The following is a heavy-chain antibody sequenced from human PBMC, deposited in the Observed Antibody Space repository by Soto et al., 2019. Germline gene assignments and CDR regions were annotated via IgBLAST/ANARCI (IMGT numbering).Heavy chain of an antibody. J-gene: IGHJ6*02. D-gene: IGHD3-3*01. CDR2: IWYDGSNK. CDR3: ARDPGVYYDFWSGYYSVSYYYYYGMDV. V-gene: IGHV3-33*01. CDR1: GFTFSSYG. Sequence: GGSLRLSCAASGFTFSSYGMHWVRQAPGKGLEWVAVIWYDGSNKYYADSVKGRFTISRDNSKNTLYLQMNSLRAEDTAVYYCARDPGVYYDFWSGYYSVSYYYYYGMDVWGQGTTVTV.